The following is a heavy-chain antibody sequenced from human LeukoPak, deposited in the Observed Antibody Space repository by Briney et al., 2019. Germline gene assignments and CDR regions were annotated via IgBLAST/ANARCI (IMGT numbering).Heavy chain of an antibody. Sequence: PGGSLRVSCAASGFTFNSYAMSWVRQAPGKGLEWVSAISGSGAGTYYADSVKGRFTISRDNSKNTLYLQMNSLRAEDTAVYYCARDKGSSWYPRNWFDPWGQGTLVTVSS. CDR1: GFTFNSYA. D-gene: IGHD6-13*01. CDR2: ISGSGAGT. V-gene: IGHV3-23*01. J-gene: IGHJ5*02. CDR3: ARDKGSSWYPRNWFDP.